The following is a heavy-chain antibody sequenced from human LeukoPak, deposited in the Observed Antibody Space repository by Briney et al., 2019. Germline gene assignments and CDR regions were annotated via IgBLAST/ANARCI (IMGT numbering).Heavy chain of an antibody. CDR3: ARSAAADSYYYYYMDV. Sequence: GGSLRLSCAASGFTFSSYAMHWVRQAPGKGLEWVAVISYDGSNKYYADSVKGRFTISRDNSKNTLYLQMNSLRAEDTAVYYCARSAAADSYYYYYMDVWGKGTTVTVSS. CDR1: GFTFSSYA. J-gene: IGHJ6*03. D-gene: IGHD6-13*01. V-gene: IGHV3-30-3*01. CDR2: ISYDGSNK.